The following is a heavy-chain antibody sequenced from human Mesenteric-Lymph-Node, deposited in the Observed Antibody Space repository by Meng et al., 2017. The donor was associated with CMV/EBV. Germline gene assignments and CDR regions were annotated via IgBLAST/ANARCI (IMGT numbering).Heavy chain of an antibody. V-gene: IGHV4-34*01. J-gene: IGHJ4*02. D-gene: IGHD4-23*01. Sequence: QVQLQQWGAGLLKPSETLSLTCAVYGGSFSGYYWSWIRQPPGKGLEWIGEINHSGSTNYNPSLKSRVTISVDTSKNQFSLKLSSVTAADTAVYYCARHQRWLKSEGGFIYWGQGTLVTVSS. CDR3: ARHQRWLKSEGGFIY. CDR1: GGSFSGYY. CDR2: INHSGST.